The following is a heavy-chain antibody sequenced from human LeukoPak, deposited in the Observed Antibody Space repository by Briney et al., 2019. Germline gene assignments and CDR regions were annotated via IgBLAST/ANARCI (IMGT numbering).Heavy chain of an antibody. CDR1: GFTFSSYG. Sequence: PGGSLRLSCAASGFTFSSYGMHWVRQAPGKGLAGVAVIWYDGSNKYYADLGKGRFSISRHNSKNTMYLQMNSLRAEDTAVYYRARGTDTAMVTGGYNWFDPWGQGTLVTVSS. V-gene: IGHV3-33*01. CDR3: ARGTDTAMVTGGYNWFDP. D-gene: IGHD5-18*01. CDR2: IWYDGSNK. J-gene: IGHJ5*02.